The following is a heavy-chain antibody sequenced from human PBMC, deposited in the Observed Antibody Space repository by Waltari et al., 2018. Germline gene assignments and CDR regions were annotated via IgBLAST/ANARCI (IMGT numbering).Heavy chain of an antibody. D-gene: IGHD3-22*01. CDR2: ISSSGGTI. V-gene: IGHV3-48*03. J-gene: IGHJ6*02. CDR1: DSIFSNYG. CDR3: ARDQEIIVGGMDV. Sequence: EVQLVELGGGWVQSGGAVRLTGADDDSIFSNYGMNWVRQTPGKGLEWISYISSSGGTIYYAASVEGRFTISRDNAKKSLYLQMNSLRAEDTAVYYCARDQEIIVGGMDVWGQGTAVTVSS.